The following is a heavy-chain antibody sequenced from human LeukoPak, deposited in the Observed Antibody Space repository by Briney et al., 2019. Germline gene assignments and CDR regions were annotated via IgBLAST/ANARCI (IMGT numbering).Heavy chain of an antibody. CDR2: ISSSSSYI. CDR3: ARDVSYYDSSGHH. D-gene: IGHD3-22*01. J-gene: IGHJ4*02. CDR1: GFTFSDYY. Sequence: GGSLRLSCAASGFTFSDYYMSWIRQAPGKGLEWVSSISSSSSYIYYADSVKGRFTISRDNAKNSLYLQMNSLRADDTAVYYCARDVSYYDSSGHHWGQGTLVTVSS. V-gene: IGHV3-11*05.